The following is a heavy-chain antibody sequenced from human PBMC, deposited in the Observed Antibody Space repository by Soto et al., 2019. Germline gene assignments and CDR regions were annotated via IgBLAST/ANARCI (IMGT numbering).Heavy chain of an antibody. CDR2: ISWDGGST. J-gene: IGHJ6*02. Sequence: EVQLVESGGVVVQPGGSLRLSCAASGFTFDDYTMHWVRQAPGKGLEWVSLISWDGGSTYYVDSVKGRFTISRDNSKNSLYLQMNSLRTEDTALYYCAKDSPSHYYGMDVWGQGTTVTVSS. CDR3: AKDSPSHYYGMDV. CDR1: GFTFDDYT. V-gene: IGHV3-43*01.